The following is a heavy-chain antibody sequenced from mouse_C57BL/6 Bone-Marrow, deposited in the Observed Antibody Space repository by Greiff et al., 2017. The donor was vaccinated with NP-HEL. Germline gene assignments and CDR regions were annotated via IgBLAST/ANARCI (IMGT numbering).Heavy chain of an antibody. Sequence: QVQLQQSDAELVKPGASVKISCKVSGYTFTDHTIHWMKQRPGQGLEWIGEIDPSDSYTNYNQKFKGKSTLTVDKSSSTAYMQLSSLTSEDSAVYYCARYDYGWFAYWGQGTLVTVSA. V-gene: IGHV1-69*01. J-gene: IGHJ3*01. CDR3: ARYDYGWFAY. CDR2: IDPSDSYT. D-gene: IGHD2-4*01. CDR1: GYTFTDHT.